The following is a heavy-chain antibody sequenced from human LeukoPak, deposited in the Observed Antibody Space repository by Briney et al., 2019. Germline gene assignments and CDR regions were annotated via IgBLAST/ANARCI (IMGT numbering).Heavy chain of an antibody. V-gene: IGHV3-7*01. J-gene: IGHJ4*02. D-gene: IGHD3-3*01. CDR1: GFTFSNYW. CDR3: ARDDSVWSGYSTAYDY. CDR2: IKQDESEK. Sequence: GGSLRLSCAASGFTFSNYWMSWVRQAPGKGLEWVANIKQDESEKYYVASVKGRFTISRDNAKNSLYLQMNSLRAEDTAVYYCARDDSVWSGYSTAYDYWGQGTLVTVSS.